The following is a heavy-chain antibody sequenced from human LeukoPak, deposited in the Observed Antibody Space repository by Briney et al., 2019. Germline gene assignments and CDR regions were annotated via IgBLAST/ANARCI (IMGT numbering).Heavy chain of an antibody. CDR1: GSTFTRYY. D-gene: IGHD6-13*01. J-gene: IGHJ4*02. CDR2: INPSSGST. V-gene: IGHV1-46*01. CDR3: ARTYSSSWSYCDS. Sequence: ASVKVSCKASGSTFTRYYIHWVRQAPGQGLDWMGLINPSSGSTRFAQMFQDRVTMTRDTSTSAVYMELSSLTSEDTAMYYCARTYSSSWSYCDSWGQGTLVTVSS.